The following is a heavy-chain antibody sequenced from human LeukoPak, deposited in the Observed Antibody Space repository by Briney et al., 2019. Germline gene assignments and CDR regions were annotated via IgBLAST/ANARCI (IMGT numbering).Heavy chain of an antibody. CDR2: IYYSGST. CDR3: ARVVDSWIQLFDY. Sequence: SGTLSLTCTVSGGSVSSGSYYWSWIRQPPGKGLEWIGYIYYSGSTNYNPSLKSRVTISVDTSKNQFSLKLSSVTAADTAVYYCARVVDSWIQLFDYWGQGTLVTVSS. V-gene: IGHV4-61*01. J-gene: IGHJ4*02. CDR1: GGSVSSGSYY. D-gene: IGHD5-18*01.